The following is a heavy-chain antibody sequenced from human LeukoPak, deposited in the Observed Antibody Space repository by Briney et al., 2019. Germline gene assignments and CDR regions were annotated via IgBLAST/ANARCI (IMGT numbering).Heavy chain of an antibody. CDR2: VYYSGGT. Sequence: PSETLSLTCTVSGGSISTYFWSWIRQPPGKGLEWIGYVYYSGGTNYNPSLKSRVTISVDMSKNQFSLKLTSVTGGDTAVYYCARSARDTSGSYYNPQPFDYWGQGTLVTVSS. D-gene: IGHD3-10*01. V-gene: IGHV4-59*01. CDR3: ARSARDTSGSYYNPQPFDY. J-gene: IGHJ4*02. CDR1: GGSISTYF.